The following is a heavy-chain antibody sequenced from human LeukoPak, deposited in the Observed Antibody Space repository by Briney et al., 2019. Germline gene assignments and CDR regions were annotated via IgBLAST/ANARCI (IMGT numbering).Heavy chain of an antibody. D-gene: IGHD3-10*01. Sequence: GGSLRLSCTASGFTFSSYAMHWVRQAPGKGLEWVAVISYDGSNKYYADSVKGRFTISRDNSKNTLYLQMNSPRAEDTAVYYCAREAYGRRFDPWGQGTLVTVSS. CDR2: ISYDGSNK. V-gene: IGHV3-30*04. CDR3: AREAYGRRFDP. CDR1: GFTFSSYA. J-gene: IGHJ5*02.